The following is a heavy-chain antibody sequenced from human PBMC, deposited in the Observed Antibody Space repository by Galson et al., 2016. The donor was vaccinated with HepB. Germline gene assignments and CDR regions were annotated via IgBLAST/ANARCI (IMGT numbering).Heavy chain of an antibody. V-gene: IGHV4-31*03. J-gene: IGHJ3*02. CDR2: IYHSGGT. D-gene: IGHD5-12*01. Sequence: TLSLTCTVSGGSISSGRYYWTWIRQHPGNGLEWIGNIYHSGGTYHNPSLKSRLTMSVDTSKNQFPLKLSSLTAADTAVYYCARAVRGYSGYDAFGIWGQGTMVTVSS. CDR3: ARAVRGYSGYDAFGI. CDR1: GGSISSGRYY.